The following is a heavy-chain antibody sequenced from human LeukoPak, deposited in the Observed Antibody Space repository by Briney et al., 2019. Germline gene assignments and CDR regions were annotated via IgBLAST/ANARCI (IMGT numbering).Heavy chain of an antibody. V-gene: IGHV4-34*01. CDR1: GGSFSGYY. CDR3: ARLSMVRGVRKYDAFDI. Sequence: SETLSLTCAVYGGSFSGYYWSWLRQPPGKGLEWIGEINHSGSTNYNPSLKSRVTISVDTSKNQFSLKLSSVTAADTAVYYCARLSMVRGVRKYDAFDIWGQGTMVTVSS. CDR2: INHSGST. J-gene: IGHJ3*02. D-gene: IGHD3-10*01.